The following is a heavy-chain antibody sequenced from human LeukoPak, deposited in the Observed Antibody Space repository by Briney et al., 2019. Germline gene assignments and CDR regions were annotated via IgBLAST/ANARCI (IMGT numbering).Heavy chain of an antibody. CDR3: TWMATVRTVDF. Sequence: GGSLRLSCAASGFSFKDYYFSWVRQAPGKGLEWVGRITSGGATDYAAPVKGRFIISRDNSKGTFYLQMNSLNTDDTAMYYCTWMATVRTVDFWGQGTLVTVSS. CDR1: GFSFKDYY. J-gene: IGHJ4*02. V-gene: IGHV3-15*01. D-gene: IGHD4-17*01. CDR2: ITSGGAT.